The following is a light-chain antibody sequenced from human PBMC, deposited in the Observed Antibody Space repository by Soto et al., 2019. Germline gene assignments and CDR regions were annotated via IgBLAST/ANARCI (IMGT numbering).Light chain of an antibody. CDR3: SSYTSSSTVV. CDR1: SSDVGGYNY. CDR2: DVT. Sequence: QSVLTQPASVSGSPGQSITISCTGTSSDVGGYNYVCWYQQHPGKAPKLIIYDVTSRPSGVSDRFSGSKSGNTASLSISGLQAEDEADYYCSSYTSSSTVVFGGGTKLTVL. V-gene: IGLV2-14*01. J-gene: IGLJ2*01.